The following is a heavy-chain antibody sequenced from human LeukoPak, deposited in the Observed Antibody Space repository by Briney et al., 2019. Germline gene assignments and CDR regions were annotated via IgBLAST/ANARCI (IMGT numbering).Heavy chain of an antibody. CDR2: IYYSGST. D-gene: IGHD4-17*01. V-gene: IGHV4-59*01. CDR3: ARSEDYGDYVPPGAFDI. J-gene: IGHJ3*02. CDR1: GCSISSYY. Sequence: SETLSLTCTVSGCSISSYYWSWFRQPPGKGLEWIGYIYYSGSTIYNPSVQSRVTVSVDTSKNQFSLKLSSVTAADTAVYYCARSEDYGDYVPPGAFDIWGQGTMVTVSS.